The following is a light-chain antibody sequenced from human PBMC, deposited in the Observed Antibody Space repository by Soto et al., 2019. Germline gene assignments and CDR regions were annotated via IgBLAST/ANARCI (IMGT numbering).Light chain of an antibody. Sequence: EFVLTQSPATLSLSPGERATLSCSGSQSINNNVAWYQLKDGQVPRLVXXGGXTRATDIPARFSGSGSGTQFTLTISSLQSEDFAEYHCQQYNNWPQTFGQGTKGDIK. J-gene: IGKJ1*01. V-gene: IGKV3-15*01. CDR3: QQYNNWPQT. CDR2: GGX. CDR1: QSINNN.